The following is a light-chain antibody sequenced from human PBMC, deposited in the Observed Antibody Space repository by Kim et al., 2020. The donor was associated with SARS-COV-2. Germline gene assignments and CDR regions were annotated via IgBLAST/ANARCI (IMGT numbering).Light chain of an antibody. V-gene: IGLV3-1*01. CDR2: QDN. J-gene: IGLJ1*01. CDR3: QAWDSSTHNYV. Sequence: SYELTQPPSVSVSPGQTASITCSGYKLGDKYVSWYQQKPGQSPMVVIYQDNQRPSGIPERFSGSNSGNTATLTISGTQAMGEADYYCQAWDSSTHNYVFGAGTKVTVL. CDR1: KLGDKY.